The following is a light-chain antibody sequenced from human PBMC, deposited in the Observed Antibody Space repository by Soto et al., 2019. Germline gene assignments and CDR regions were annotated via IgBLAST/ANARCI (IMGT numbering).Light chain of an antibody. V-gene: IGLV1-40*01. CDR3: QSYDSIRGVV. Sequence: QPVLTQPPSVSGAPGQRVTISCTGSSSNIGANFDVHWYQQLPGTAPTLLLYRNSKRPSGVPERFSGSLSGTSASLAITGHQPEDEADYYCQSYDSIRGVVFGGGTKLTVL. J-gene: IGLJ2*01. CDR1: SSNIGANFD. CDR2: RNS.